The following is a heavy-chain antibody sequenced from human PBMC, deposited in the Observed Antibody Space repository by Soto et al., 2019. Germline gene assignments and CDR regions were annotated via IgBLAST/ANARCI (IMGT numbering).Heavy chain of an antibody. CDR1: GFTFTGYW. D-gene: IGHD6-19*01. V-gene: IGHV3-7*04. J-gene: IGHJ5*02. CDR2: LNVDGSET. Sequence: DVLLVESGGGLVQPEGSLRLSCAASGFTFTGYWMSWVRQAPGKGLQWVANLNVDGSETHYVDSVKVRLTISRDNAKNSLDMQMTSLRAEDTAVYYCVRAAEGSVWYLWGQGTQVTVFS. CDR3: VRAAEGSVWYL.